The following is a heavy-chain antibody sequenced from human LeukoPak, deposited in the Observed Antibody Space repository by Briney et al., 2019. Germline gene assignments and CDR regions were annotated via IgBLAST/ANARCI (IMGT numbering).Heavy chain of an antibody. Sequence: GGSLRLSCAASGFTFSTYAMSWVRQAPGKGLEWVSTVSGSGGSTYYADSVKGRFTISRDNSKNTLYLQMNSLRAEDTAVYYCAKDGYCSYTSCYRGWFAPWGQGTLVTVSS. CDR1: GFTFSTYA. CDR3: AKDGYCSYTSCYRGWFAP. CDR2: VSGSGGST. V-gene: IGHV3-23*01. D-gene: IGHD2-2*03. J-gene: IGHJ5*02.